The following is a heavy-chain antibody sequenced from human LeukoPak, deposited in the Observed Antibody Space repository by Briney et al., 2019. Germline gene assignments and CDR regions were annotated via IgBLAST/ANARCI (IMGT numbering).Heavy chain of an antibody. Sequence: GSSVKVSCKASGYTFTYRYLHWVRQAPGQALEWMGWITPFNGNTNYAQKFQDRVTITADESTSTAYMELSSLRSEDTAVYYCARDTDYGDYLAPNEYFQHWGQGTLVTVSS. CDR1: GYTFTYRY. CDR3: ARDTDYGDYLAPNEYFQH. D-gene: IGHD4-17*01. V-gene: IGHV1-45*02. CDR2: ITPFNGNT. J-gene: IGHJ1*01.